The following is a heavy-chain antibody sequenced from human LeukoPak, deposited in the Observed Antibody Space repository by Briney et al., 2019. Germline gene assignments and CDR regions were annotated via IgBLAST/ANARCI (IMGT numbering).Heavy chain of an antibody. CDR1: GFSVTTSGVG. V-gene: IGHV2-5*01. CDR2: LYWNDEK. CDR3: SHKSVRGVVFDY. J-gene: IGHJ4*02. Sequence: SGPTLVKPTQTLTLTCTFSGFSVTTSGVGVGWIRQPPGKALECLALLYWNDEKRYSPSLKSRLTITKDTAKNQVVLTMTNMDPVDTATSYCSHKSVRGVVFDYWGQGALVTVSS. D-gene: IGHD3-10*01.